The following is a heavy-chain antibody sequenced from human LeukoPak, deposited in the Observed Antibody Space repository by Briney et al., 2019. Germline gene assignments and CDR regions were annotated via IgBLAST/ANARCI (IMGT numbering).Heavy chain of an antibody. J-gene: IGHJ4*02. D-gene: IGHD3-10*01. CDR2: IYYSGST. CDR3: ARDRSGFDY. Sequence: SETLSLTCTVSGGSISSYYWSWIRQPPGKGLEWIGYIYYSGSTNYNPSLKSRVTISVDTSKNQFSLKLSSVTAADTAVYYCARDRSGFDYWGQGTLVTVSS. V-gene: IGHV4-59*12. CDR1: GGSISSYY.